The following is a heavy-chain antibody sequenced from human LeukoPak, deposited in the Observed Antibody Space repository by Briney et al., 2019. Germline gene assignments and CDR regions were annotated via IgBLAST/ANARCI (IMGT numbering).Heavy chain of an antibody. J-gene: IGHJ4*02. CDR3: AREGVGATWIQLWLHFDY. CDR1: GFTISSYE. D-gene: IGHD5-18*01. CDR2: ISSSGSAI. V-gene: IGHV3-48*03. Sequence: PGGSLRLSCAAFGFTISSYEMNWVRQAPGKGLEWVSYISSSGSAIYYADSVKGRFTISRDNAKNSLYLQMNSLRAEDTAVYYCAREGVGATWIQLWLHFDYWGQGTLVTVSS.